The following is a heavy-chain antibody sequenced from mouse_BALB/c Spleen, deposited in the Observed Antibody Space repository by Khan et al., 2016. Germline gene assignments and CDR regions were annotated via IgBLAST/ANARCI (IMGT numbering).Heavy chain of an antibody. CDR3: ARKYGNPGFFDY. D-gene: IGHD2-10*02. V-gene: IGHV1-7*01. CDR2: INPSTGYT. Sequence: QVQLQQSGAELAKPGASVKMSCKASGYTFTSYWMHWVKQRPGQGLEWIGYINPSTGYTEYNQKFKDKATLTADKSSSTAYMQLSSLTSEDSAVYYGARKYGNPGFFDYWGQGTTLTVSS. CDR1: GYTFTSYW. J-gene: IGHJ2*01.